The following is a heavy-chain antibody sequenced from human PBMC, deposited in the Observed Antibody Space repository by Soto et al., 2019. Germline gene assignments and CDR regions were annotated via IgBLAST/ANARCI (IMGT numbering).Heavy chain of an antibody. Sequence: ASVKVSCKASGYTFSTYGISWVRQAPGQGLEWMGGIIPIFGTANYAQKFQGRVTITADESTSTAYMELSSLRSEDTAVYYCASQSTDYSGNWFAYCGQGTLVTVSS. CDR3: ASQSTDYSGNWFAY. D-gene: IGHD6-13*01. CDR1: GYTFSTYG. CDR2: IIPIFGTA. J-gene: IGHJ5*01. V-gene: IGHV1-69*13.